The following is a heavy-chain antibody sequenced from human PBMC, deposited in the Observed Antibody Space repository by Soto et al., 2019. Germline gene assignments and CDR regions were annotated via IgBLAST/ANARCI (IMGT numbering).Heavy chain of an antibody. D-gene: IGHD3-9*01. CDR3: ARDYDILTGPNWFDP. CDR1: GYTFTGYY. CDR2: INPNSGGT. J-gene: IGHJ5*02. V-gene: IGHV1-2*02. Sequence: GASVKVSCKASGYTFTGYYMHWVRQAPGQGLEWMGWINPNSGGTNYAQKFQGRVTMTRDTSISTAYMELSRLRSDDTAVYYCARDYDILTGPNWFDPWAREPWSPSPQ.